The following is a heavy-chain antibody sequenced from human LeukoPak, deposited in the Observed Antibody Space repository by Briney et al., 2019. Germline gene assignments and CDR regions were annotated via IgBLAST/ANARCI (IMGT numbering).Heavy chain of an antibody. CDR2: IKQDGSEK. J-gene: IGHJ4*02. CDR3: ASLVGSRIVGATYFDY. V-gene: IGHV3-7*01. D-gene: IGHD1-26*01. Sequence: GGSLRLSCAASGFTFSSYWMSWVRQAPGKGLEWVANIKQDGSEKYYVDSVKGRFTISRDNAKNSLYLQMNSLRAEDTAVYYCASLVGSRIVGATYFDYWGRGTLVTVSS. CDR1: GFTFSSYW.